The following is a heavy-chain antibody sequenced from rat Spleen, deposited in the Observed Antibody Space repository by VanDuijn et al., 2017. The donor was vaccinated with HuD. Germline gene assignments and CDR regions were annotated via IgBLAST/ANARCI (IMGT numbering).Heavy chain of an antibody. CDR1: GFTFSDYY. D-gene: IGHD1-9*01. CDR3: ARRHYGYTDYFDY. J-gene: IGHJ2*01. CDR2: ISYDGGRI. V-gene: IGHV5-29*01. Sequence: EVQLVESDGGLVQPGRSLKLSCAASGFTFSDYYMAWVRQAPTKGLEWVATISYDGGRIFYRDSVKGRFTISRDNAKSTLYLRMDSLRSEDTATYYCARRHYGYTDYFDYWGQGVMVTVSS.